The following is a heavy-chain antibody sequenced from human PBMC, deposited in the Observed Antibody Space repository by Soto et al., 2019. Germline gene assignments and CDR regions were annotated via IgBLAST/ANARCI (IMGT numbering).Heavy chain of an antibody. Sequence: SVNVSCKGCGGTFSSYAIREVRQAPGQGRDGMGGIIPIFGTANYAQKFQGRVTITADESTITAYMELSSLRSEDTAVYYCAREYYYDRSGYGAPIYGMDVWGQGTTVTVSS. D-gene: IGHD3-22*01. CDR3: AREYYYDRSGYGAPIYGMDV. V-gene: IGHV1-69*01. CDR2: IIPIFGTA. CDR1: GGTFSSYA. J-gene: IGHJ6*02.